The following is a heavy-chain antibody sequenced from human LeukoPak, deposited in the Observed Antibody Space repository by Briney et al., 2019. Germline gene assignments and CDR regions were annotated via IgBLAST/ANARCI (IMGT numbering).Heavy chain of an antibody. D-gene: IGHD6-25*01. V-gene: IGHV3-30*02. CDR1: GFSFSGFG. J-gene: IGHJ4*02. CDR2: ISYDGNTK. Sequence: PGGSLRLSCAASGFSFSGFGMHWVRQAPRKGLEWVTFISYDGNTKYYVDSVKGRFTISRDNSKNTVYLQMNSLRTEDTAVYYCAKDFSGVWPPADWGQGTLVTVSS. CDR3: AKDFSGVWPPAD.